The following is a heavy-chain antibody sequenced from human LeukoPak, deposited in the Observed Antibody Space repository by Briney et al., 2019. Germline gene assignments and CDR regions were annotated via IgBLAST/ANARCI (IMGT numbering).Heavy chain of an antibody. CDR1: GFTFRSHW. D-gene: IGHD5-24*01. Sequence: GGSLRLSCVGSGFTFRSHWVYWVRQSPRKGLEWVANIKPDGIDKYYADSARGRFTVSRDNAKNSAFLQMNSPRAEDTAIYYCATISAQTFDIWGQGTLVSVSS. CDR2: IKPDGIDK. V-gene: IGHV3-7*01. CDR3: ATISAQTFDI. J-gene: IGHJ3*02.